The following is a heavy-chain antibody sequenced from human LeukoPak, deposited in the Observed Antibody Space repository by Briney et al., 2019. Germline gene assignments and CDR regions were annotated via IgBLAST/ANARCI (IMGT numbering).Heavy chain of an antibody. D-gene: IGHD5-24*01. CDR2: IYYSGP. Sequence: SETLSLTCTVSGGSISSGGYYWSWIRQHPGKGLEWIGYIYYSGPYYNPSLKSRVTISVDTSKNQFSLKLSSVTAADTAVYYCALRRDGYNSIDYWGQGTLVTVSS. CDR1: GGSISSGGYY. CDR3: ALRRDGYNSIDY. J-gene: IGHJ4*02. V-gene: IGHV4-31*03.